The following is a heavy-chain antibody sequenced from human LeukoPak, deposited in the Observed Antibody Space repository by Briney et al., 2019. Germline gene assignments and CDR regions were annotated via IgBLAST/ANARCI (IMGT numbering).Heavy chain of an antibody. CDR1: GGSISSSSYY. J-gene: IGHJ5*02. Sequence: SETLSLTXTVSGGSISSSSYYWGWIRQPPGKGLERIGSIYYSGSTYYNPSLKSRVTISVDTSKNQFSLKLSSVTAADTAVYYCARHNNWFDPWGQGTLVTVSS. V-gene: IGHV4-39*01. CDR3: ARHNNWFDP. CDR2: IYYSGST.